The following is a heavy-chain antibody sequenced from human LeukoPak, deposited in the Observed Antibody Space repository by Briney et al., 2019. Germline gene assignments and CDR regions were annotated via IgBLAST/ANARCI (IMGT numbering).Heavy chain of an antibody. CDR1: GYSISSGYY. V-gene: IGHV4-38-2*02. Sequence: PSETLSLTCTVSGYSISSGYYWGWIRQPPGKGLEWIGSIYHSGSTYYNPSPKSRVTISVDTSKNQFSLKLSSVTAADTAVYYCARSYDSSGSGFDYWGQGTLVTVSS. D-gene: IGHD3-22*01. CDR2: IYHSGST. J-gene: IGHJ4*02. CDR3: ARSYDSSGSGFDY.